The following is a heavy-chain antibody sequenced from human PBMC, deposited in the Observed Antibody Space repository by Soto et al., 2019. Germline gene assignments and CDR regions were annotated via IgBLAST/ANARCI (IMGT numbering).Heavy chain of an antibody. Sequence: EVQLLESGGGLVQPGGSLRLSCAASGFSFSSYAMSWVRQAPGKGLEWVSAISGSGDTTYYADSVKGRLTISRDNSKNTLYLQMNSLRAEDTAVYYCAHAYYYDSSGSWDAFDIWGQGTMVTVSS. J-gene: IGHJ3*02. D-gene: IGHD3-22*01. CDR3: AHAYYYDSSGSWDAFDI. V-gene: IGHV3-23*01. CDR1: GFSFSSYA. CDR2: ISGSGDTT.